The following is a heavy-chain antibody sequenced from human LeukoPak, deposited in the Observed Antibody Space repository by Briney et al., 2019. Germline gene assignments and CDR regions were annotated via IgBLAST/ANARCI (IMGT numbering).Heavy chain of an antibody. V-gene: IGHV4-38-2*02. CDR1: GYSISSGYY. J-gene: IGHJ6*03. Sequence: SETLSLTCTVSGYSISSGYYWGWIRQPPGKGLEWIGSIYHSGRTYYNPSLKSRVTISVDTSKNQFSLKLSSVTAADTAVYYCARVGYSYGLRYYYYYYYMDVWGKGTTVTISS. D-gene: IGHD5-18*01. CDR3: ARVGYSYGLRYYYYYYYMDV. CDR2: IYHSGRT.